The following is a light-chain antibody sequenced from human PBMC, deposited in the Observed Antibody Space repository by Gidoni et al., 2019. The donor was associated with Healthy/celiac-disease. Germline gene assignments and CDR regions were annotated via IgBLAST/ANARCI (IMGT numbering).Light chain of an antibody. V-gene: IGKV1-5*03. CDR1: QRISSW. CDR2: KAS. J-gene: IGKJ2*01. Sequence: DSQMTQSPSTLSASVGDRVTITCRASQRISSWLAWYQQKPGKAPKLLIYKASSLESGVPSRFSGSGSGTEFTLTISGLQPDDFATYYCQQYNSYWYTFGQGTKLEIK. CDR3: QQYNSYWYT.